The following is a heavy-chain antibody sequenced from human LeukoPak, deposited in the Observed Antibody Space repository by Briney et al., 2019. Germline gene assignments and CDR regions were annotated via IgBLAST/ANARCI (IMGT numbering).Heavy chain of an antibody. D-gene: IGHD5-18*01. CDR3: AREASGYSYGLDAFDI. J-gene: IGHJ3*02. Sequence: PGGSLRLSCAASGFTISDYSMSWIRQAPGKGLEWVSYISSSGSSIYYADSVKGRFTISRDNAKNSLYLQMNSLRAEDTAVYYCAREASGYSYGLDAFDIWGQGTMVTVSS. CDR1: GFTISDYS. V-gene: IGHV3-11*04. CDR2: ISSSGSSI.